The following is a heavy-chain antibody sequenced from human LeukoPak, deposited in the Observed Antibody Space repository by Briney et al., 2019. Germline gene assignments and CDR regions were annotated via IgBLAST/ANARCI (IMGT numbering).Heavy chain of an antibody. CDR2: IYTSGST. CDR3: ATTTSGWFDP. CDR1: GGSISSYY. J-gene: IGHJ5*02. V-gene: IGHV4-4*09. Sequence: SETLSLTCTVSGGSISSYYWSWIRQPPGKGLEWIGYIYTSGSTNYNPSLKCRVTISVDTSKNQFSLKLSSVTAADTAVYYCATTTSGWFDPWGQGTLVTVSS. D-gene: IGHD1-14*01.